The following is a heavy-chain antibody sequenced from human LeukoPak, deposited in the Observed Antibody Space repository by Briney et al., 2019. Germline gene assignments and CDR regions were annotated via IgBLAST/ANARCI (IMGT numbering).Heavy chain of an antibody. CDR2: IYYSGST. Sequence: SETLSLTCTVSGGSISSYYWSWIRQPPGKGLEWIGYIYYSGSTNYNPSLKSQVTISVDTSKNQFSLKLSSVTAADTAVYYCARRPPVAGFDYWGQGTLVTVSS. CDR1: GGSISSYY. V-gene: IGHV4-59*08. J-gene: IGHJ4*02. D-gene: IGHD6-19*01. CDR3: ARRPPVAGFDY.